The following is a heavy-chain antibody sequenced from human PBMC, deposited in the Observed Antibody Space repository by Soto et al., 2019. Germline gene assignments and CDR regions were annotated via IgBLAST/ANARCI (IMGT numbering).Heavy chain of an antibody. CDR2: IHTAKGNT. V-gene: IGHV1-3*04. Sequence: ASVKVSCKASGYTFTNNVIHWLRQAPGQTLEWMGWIHTAKGNTKYSQKFEARVTLTRDTAASTAYMELNSLRSEDTAVYYCAKEYGSTWIDHWGQGTLVTVSS. CDR1: GYTFTNNV. CDR3: AKEYGSTWIDH. J-gene: IGHJ4*02. D-gene: IGHD6-13*01.